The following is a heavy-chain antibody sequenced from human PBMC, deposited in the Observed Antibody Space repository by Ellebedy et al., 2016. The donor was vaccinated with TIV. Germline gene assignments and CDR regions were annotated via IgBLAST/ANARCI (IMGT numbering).Heavy chain of an antibody. V-gene: IGHV1-46*01. Sequence: ASVKVSCXASGYTFTSYYMHWVRQAPGQGLEWMGIINPSGGSTSYAQKFQGRVTMTRDTSTSTVYMELSSLRSEDTAVYYCAREVEMATIAPTYGMDVWGQGTTVTVSS. CDR3: AREVEMATIAPTYGMDV. CDR2: INPSGGST. J-gene: IGHJ6*02. CDR1: GYTFTSYY. D-gene: IGHD5-24*01.